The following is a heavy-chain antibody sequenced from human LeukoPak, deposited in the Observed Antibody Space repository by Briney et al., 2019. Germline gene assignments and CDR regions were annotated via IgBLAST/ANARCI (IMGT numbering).Heavy chain of an antibody. CDR2: ISGSGGST. CDR3: ARDGVRDGLYFDY. CDR1: GFTFSSYA. J-gene: IGHJ4*02. D-gene: IGHD5-24*01. Sequence: PGGSLRLSCAASGFTFSSYAMSWVRQAPGKGLEWVSAISGSGGSTYYADSVKGRFTISRDNAKNSLYLQMNSLRAEDTAVYYCARDGVRDGLYFDYWGQGTPVTVSS. V-gene: IGHV3-23*01.